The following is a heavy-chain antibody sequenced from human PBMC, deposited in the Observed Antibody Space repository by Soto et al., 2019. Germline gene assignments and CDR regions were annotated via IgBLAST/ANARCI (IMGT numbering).Heavy chain of an antibody. D-gene: IGHD6-6*01. CDR2: ISYDGSNK. Sequence: GGSLRLSCAASGFTFSNYAMYWVRQAPGKGLEWVAVISYDGSNKFYADSVEGRFTISRDNSKNTLYLQMNSLRAEDTAVYYCARGDSTSSEAPNWFDPWGQGTLVTVSS. V-gene: IGHV3-30-3*01. CDR1: GFTFSNYA. CDR3: ARGDSTSSEAPNWFDP. J-gene: IGHJ5*02.